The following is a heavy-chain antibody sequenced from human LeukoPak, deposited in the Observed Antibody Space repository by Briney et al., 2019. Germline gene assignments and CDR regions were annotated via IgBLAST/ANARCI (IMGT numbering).Heavy chain of an antibody. J-gene: IGHJ4*02. V-gene: IGHV7-4-1*02. D-gene: IGHD6-13*01. CDR2: INTNTGNP. CDR1: GYTFTTYA. CDR3: AKEGQYSSSWYLGY. Sequence: ASVKVSCKASGYTFTTYALIWVRQAPGQALEWMGWINTNTGNPTYGQGFTGRFVFSLDASVSAAYLQISSLKAEDTAVYYCAKEGQYSSSWYLGYWGQGTLVTVSS.